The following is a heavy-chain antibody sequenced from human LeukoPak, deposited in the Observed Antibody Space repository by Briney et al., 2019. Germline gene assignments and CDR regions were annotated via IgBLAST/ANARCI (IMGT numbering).Heavy chain of an antibody. CDR2: LNTDGSTT. Sequence: GGSLRLSCAASGFTFSTYGMHWVRQAPGKGLVWVSRLNTDGSTTDYADSVKGRFSISGDNAKNTLYLQMNSLRVEDTAVYYCARDQVLWWKPVGNFDLWGRGTLVTVSS. V-gene: IGHV3-74*01. CDR3: ARDQVLWWKPVGNFDL. J-gene: IGHJ2*01. CDR1: GFTFSTYG. D-gene: IGHD2-21*01.